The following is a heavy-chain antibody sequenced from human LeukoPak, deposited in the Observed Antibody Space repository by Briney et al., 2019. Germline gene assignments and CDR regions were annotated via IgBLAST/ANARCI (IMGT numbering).Heavy chain of an antibody. CDR1: GYTFTSYY. Sequence: ASVKVSCKASGYTFTSYYMHWVRQAPGQGLEWMGIIIPSGGSTSYAQKFQGRVTMTRDMSTSTVYMELSSLRSEDTAVYYCARDLYPVRMVYAMGLFDYWGQGTLVTVSS. V-gene: IGHV1-46*01. J-gene: IGHJ4*02. CDR3: ARDLYPVRMVYAMGLFDY. D-gene: IGHD2-8*01. CDR2: IIPSGGST.